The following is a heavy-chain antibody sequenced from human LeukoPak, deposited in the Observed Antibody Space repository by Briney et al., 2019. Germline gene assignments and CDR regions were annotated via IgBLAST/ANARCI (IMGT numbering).Heavy chain of an antibody. D-gene: IGHD6-19*01. CDR3: ARDTSGWPGPYNWFDP. CDR1: GGSISSHY. Sequence: SETLSLTCTVSGGSISSHYWSWIRQPPGKGLEWIGYIFYSGSTNYNPSLKSRVTISLDTSKNQFSLKQSSVTAADTAVYYCARDTSGWPGPYNWFDPWGQGTLVTVSS. J-gene: IGHJ5*02. V-gene: IGHV4-59*11. CDR2: IFYSGST.